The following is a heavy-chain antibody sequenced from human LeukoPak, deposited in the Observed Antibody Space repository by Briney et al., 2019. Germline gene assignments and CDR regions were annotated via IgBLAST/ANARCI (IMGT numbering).Heavy chain of an antibody. CDR3: ARVAARVSLDY. CDR1: GFTFTTYW. V-gene: IGHV3-7*01. J-gene: IGHJ4*02. CDR2: IKQDGTEK. Sequence: PGGSLRLSCTASGFTFTTYWMSWVRHPPGKGLEWVANIKQDGTEKYYVDSVKGRFTISRDNAKNTLYLQMGSLRTEDMAVYYCARVAARVSLDYWGQGTLVTVSS. D-gene: IGHD2-15*01.